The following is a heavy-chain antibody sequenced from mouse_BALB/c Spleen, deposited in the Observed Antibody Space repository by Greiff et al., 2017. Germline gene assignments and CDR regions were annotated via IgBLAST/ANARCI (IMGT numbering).Heavy chain of an antibody. CDR3: AREGYDGAWFAY. D-gene: IGHD2-14*01. CDR1: GYAFTNYL. CDR2: INPGSGGT. J-gene: IGHJ3*01. V-gene: IGHV1-54*01. Sequence: QVHVKQSGAELVRPGTSVKVSCKASGYAFTNYLIEWVKQRPGQGLEWIGVINPGSGGTNYNEKFKGKATLTADKSSSTAYMQLSSLTSDDSAVYFCAREGYDGAWFAYWGQGTLVTVSA.